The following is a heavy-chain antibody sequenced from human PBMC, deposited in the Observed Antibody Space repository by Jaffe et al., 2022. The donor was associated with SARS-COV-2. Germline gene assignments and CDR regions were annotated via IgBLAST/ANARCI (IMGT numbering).Heavy chain of an antibody. D-gene: IGHD2-8*01. CDR1: GFTVSSNY. Sequence: EVQLVESGGGLVQPGGSLRLSCAASGFTVSSNYMSWVRQAPGKGLEWVSVIYSGGSTYYADSVKGRFTISRHNSKNTLYLQMNSLRAEDTAVYYCARAPLRYCTNGVCYTSRYGMDVWGQGTTVTVSS. CDR3: ARAPLRYCTNGVCYTSRYGMDV. J-gene: IGHJ6*02. V-gene: IGHV3-53*04. CDR2: IYSGGST.